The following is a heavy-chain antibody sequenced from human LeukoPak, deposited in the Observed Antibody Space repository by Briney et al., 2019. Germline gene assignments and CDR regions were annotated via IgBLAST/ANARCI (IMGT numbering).Heavy chain of an antibody. CDR1: GSTFTNYW. CDR2: IYPDDSDT. Sequence: GEFLKISCKGSGSTFTNYWMGWVRQMPGKGLEYMGIIYPDDSDTRYSPSFKGQVTISADKSINTAYLQWNSLKASDTAMYYCVRRDFDYWGQGTLVTVSS. J-gene: IGHJ4*02. CDR3: VRRDFDY. V-gene: IGHV5-51*01.